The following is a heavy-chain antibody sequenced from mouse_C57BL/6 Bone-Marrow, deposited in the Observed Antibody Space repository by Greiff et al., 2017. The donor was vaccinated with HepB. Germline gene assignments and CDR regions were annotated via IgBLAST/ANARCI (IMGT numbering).Heavy chain of an antibody. Sequence: EVKLMESGGDLVKPGGSLKLSCAASGFTFSSYGMSWVRQTPDKRLEWVATISSGGSYTYYPDSVKGRFTISRDNAKNTLYLQMSSLKSEDTAMYYCARGLRWNYWGQGTTLTVSS. CDR3: ARGLRWNY. CDR1: GFTFSSYG. V-gene: IGHV5-6*01. D-gene: IGHD1-1*01. CDR2: ISSGGSYT. J-gene: IGHJ2*01.